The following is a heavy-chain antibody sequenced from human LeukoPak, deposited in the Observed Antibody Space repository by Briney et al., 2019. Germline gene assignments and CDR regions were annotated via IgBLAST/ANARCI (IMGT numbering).Heavy chain of an antibody. Sequence: GGSLRLSCAASGFTFSSYAMSWVRQAPGKGLEWVAVIWYDGSNKYYADSVKGRFTISRDNSKNTLYLQMNSLRAEDTAVYYCARGAHIVVVTGAFDIWGQGTMVTVSS. D-gene: IGHD2-21*02. CDR1: GFTFSSYA. V-gene: IGHV3-33*08. J-gene: IGHJ3*02. CDR3: ARGAHIVVVTGAFDI. CDR2: IWYDGSNK.